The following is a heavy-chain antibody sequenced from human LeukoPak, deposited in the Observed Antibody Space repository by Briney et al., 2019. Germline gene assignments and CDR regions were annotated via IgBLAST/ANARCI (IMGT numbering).Heavy chain of an antibody. CDR3: ARWQWGNYYYGMDV. J-gene: IGHJ6*02. CDR1: GYTFTSYG. Sequence: ASVKVSCKASGYTFTSYGISWVRQAPGQGLEWMGWISAYNGNTNYAQKLQGRVTMTTDTSTSTAYMELRSLRSDDTAVYYCARWQWGNYYYGMDVWGQGTTVNVSS. D-gene: IGHD6-19*01. V-gene: IGHV1-18*01. CDR2: ISAYNGNT.